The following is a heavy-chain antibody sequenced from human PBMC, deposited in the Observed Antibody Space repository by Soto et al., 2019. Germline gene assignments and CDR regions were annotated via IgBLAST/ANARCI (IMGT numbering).Heavy chain of an antibody. D-gene: IGHD4-4*01. Sequence: PGGSLRLSCAASGFTFASYAMSWVRQAPGKGLEWVSTITGRGTTFYTDSVKGRFTVSSDISTSTLYLQMNSLRAEDTALYYCAKRATVIPGNYFDFWGQGTLVTVSS. CDR3: AKRATVIPGNYFDF. J-gene: IGHJ4*02. CDR1: GFTFASYA. V-gene: IGHV3-23*01. CDR2: ITGRGTT.